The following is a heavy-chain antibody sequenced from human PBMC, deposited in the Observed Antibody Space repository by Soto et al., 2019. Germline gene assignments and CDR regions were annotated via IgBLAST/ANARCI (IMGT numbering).Heavy chain of an antibody. V-gene: IGHV4-34*01. CDR3: ARGQGTLSWFDP. Sequence: SETLSLTCAVYGGSFSGYYWGWIRQPPGKGLEWIGEINHSGSTNYNPSLKSRVTISVDTSKNQFSLKLSSVTAADTAVYYCARGQGTLSWFDPWGQGTLVTVSS. CDR1: GGSFSGYY. CDR2: INHSGST. J-gene: IGHJ5*02. D-gene: IGHD1-1*01.